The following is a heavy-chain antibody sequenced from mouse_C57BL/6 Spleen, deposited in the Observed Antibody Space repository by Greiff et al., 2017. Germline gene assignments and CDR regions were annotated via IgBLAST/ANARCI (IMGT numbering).Heavy chain of an antibody. Sequence: EVQVVESGGDLVKPGGSLKLSCAASGFTFSSYGMSWVRQTPDKRLEWVATISSGGSYTYYPDSVKGRFTISRDKAKNTLYLQMSSLKSEDTAMYYCARHLGMGLRKYFDDWGQGTTLTVSS. CDR3: ARHLGMGLRKYFDD. V-gene: IGHV5-6*01. J-gene: IGHJ2*01. CDR1: GFTFSSYG. CDR2: ISSGGSYT. D-gene: IGHD2-4*01.